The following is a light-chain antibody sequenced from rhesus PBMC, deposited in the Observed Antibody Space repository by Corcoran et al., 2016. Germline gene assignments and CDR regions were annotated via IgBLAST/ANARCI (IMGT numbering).Light chain of an antibody. CDR2: RAY. CDR1: ESVGSY. Sequence: EIVMTQSPATLSLSPGETATLSCRASESVGSYLAWYQQKPGQVPKLLVHRAYFRATGIPDRFSGSGSRTEFTLTISGLEPEDVGVYHCQQYNDLLLTFGGGTKVEIK. CDR3: QQYNDLLLT. J-gene: IGKJ4*01. V-gene: IGKV3-40*03.